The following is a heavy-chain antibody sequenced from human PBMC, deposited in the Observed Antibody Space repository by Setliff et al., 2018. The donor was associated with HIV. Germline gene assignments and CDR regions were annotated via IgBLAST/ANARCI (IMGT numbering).Heavy chain of an antibody. Sequence: SETLSLTCSVSGDSISSGSYYWSWIRLPAGKGLEWIGQIHTTGSTNYNPSLKSRVTISIDTSKNQFSLKLNSVTATDTAVYYCARGRVFCNGDSCYHLDYWGQGIPVTVSS. CDR2: IHTTGST. J-gene: IGHJ4*02. D-gene: IGHD2-15*01. V-gene: IGHV4-61*09. CDR3: ARGRVFCNGDSCYHLDY. CDR1: GDSISSGSYY.